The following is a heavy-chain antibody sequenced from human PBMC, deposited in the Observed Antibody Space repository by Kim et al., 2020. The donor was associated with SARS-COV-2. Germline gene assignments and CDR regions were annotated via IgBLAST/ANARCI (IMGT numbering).Heavy chain of an antibody. J-gene: IGHJ4*02. CDR3: AREGRSTYFSDS. Sequence: YVAAVKGRFTISRDSAKNSLYVQMKGLRAEDTAVYYCAREGRSTYFSDSWGQGALGTVSS. D-gene: IGHD1-26*01. V-gene: IGHV3-7*01.